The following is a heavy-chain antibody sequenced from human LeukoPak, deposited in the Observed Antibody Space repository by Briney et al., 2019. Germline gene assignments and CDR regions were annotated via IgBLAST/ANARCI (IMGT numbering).Heavy chain of an antibody. CDR1: GFTFSSYA. J-gene: IGHJ5*02. D-gene: IGHD6-13*01. Sequence: PGGSLRLSCAASGFTFSSYAMSWVRQAPGKGLEWVSAISGSGGSTYYADSVKGRFTISRDNSNNTLYLQMNSLRAEDTAVYYCAKDTIAAAGTRWFDPWGQGTLVTVSS. V-gene: IGHV3-23*01. CDR2: ISGSGGST. CDR3: AKDTIAAAGTRWFDP.